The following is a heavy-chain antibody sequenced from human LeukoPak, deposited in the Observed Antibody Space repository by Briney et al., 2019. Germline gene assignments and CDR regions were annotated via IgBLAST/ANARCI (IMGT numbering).Heavy chain of an antibody. V-gene: IGHV3-21*04. Sequence: GGSLRLSCAASGFTFSSYSMNWVRQAPGKGLEWVSSISSSSSYIYYADSVKGRFTISRDNSKNTLYLQMNSLRAEDTAIYYCAKDTKRDRIAVVPAAIGPGAFDIWGQGTMVTVSS. D-gene: IGHD2-2*02. CDR1: GFTFSSYS. CDR3: AKDTKRDRIAVVPAAIGPGAFDI. J-gene: IGHJ3*02. CDR2: ISSSSSYI.